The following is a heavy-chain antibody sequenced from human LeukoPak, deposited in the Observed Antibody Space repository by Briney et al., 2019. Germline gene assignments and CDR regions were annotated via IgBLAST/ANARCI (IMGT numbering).Heavy chain of an antibody. CDR3: ARAFGELLSRELWFDP. D-gene: IGHD3-10*01. CDR1: GYSISSGYY. J-gene: IGHJ5*02. V-gene: IGHV4-4*07. Sequence: PSETLSLTCTVSGYSISSGYYWSWIRQPAGKGLEWIGRIYTSGSTNYNPSLKSRVTMSVDTSKNQFSLKLSSVTAADTAVYYCARAFGELLSRELWFDPWGQGTLVTVSS. CDR2: IYTSGST.